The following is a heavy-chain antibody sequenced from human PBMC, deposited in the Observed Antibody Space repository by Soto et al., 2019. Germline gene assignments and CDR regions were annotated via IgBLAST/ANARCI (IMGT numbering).Heavy chain of an antibody. J-gene: IGHJ4*02. CDR3: TTYYYGSGSYRAPGIDY. V-gene: IGHV3-73*01. CDR2: IRSKANSYAT. Sequence: GGSLRLSCAASGFTFSGSAMHWVRQASGKGLEWVGRIRSKANSYATAYAASVKGRFTISRDDSKNTAYLQMNSLKTEDTAVYYCTTYYYGSGSYRAPGIDYWGQGTLVTVSS. D-gene: IGHD3-10*01. CDR1: GFTFSGSA.